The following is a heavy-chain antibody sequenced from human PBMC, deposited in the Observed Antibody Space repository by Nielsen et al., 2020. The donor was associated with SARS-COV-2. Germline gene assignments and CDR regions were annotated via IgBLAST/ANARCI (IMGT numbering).Heavy chain of an antibody. D-gene: IGHD6-19*01. CDR3: ARAGQWLVPDGMDV. J-gene: IGHJ6*02. Sequence: VREAPGKGLEWVAVISYDGSNKYYADSVKGRFTISRDNSKNTLYLQMNSLRAEDTAVYYCARAGQWLVPDGMDVWGQGTTVPSP. CDR2: ISYDGSNK. V-gene: IGHV3-30*04.